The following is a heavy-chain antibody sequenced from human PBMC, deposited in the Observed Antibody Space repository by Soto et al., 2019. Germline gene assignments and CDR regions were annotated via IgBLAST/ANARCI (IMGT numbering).Heavy chain of an antibody. V-gene: IGHV1-69*06. CDR1: GGTFSSYA. Sequence: SVKVSCKASGGTFSSYAISWVRQAPVQGLEWMGGIIPIFGTANYAQKFQGRVTITADKSTSTAYMELSSLRSEDTAVYYCARVMSIGPGYSNYDHYYYGMDVWGQGTTVTVSS. J-gene: IGHJ6*02. D-gene: IGHD4-4*01. CDR2: IIPIFGTA. CDR3: ARVMSIGPGYSNYDHYYYGMDV.